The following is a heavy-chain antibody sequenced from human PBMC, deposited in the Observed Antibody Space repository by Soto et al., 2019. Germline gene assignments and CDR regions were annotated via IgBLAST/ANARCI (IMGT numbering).Heavy chain of an antibody. V-gene: IGHV1-3*01. CDR1: GDTFTNYA. CDR3: ARDGAVAGNTNFDY. Sequence: QVQLVQSGAEVKKPGASVKVACKASGDTFTNYAIHWVRQGPGQRLEWMGWINAGNGKTKYSQKFQGRVTITRDTSASTAYMELSSLRSEDTAVYYCARDGAVAGNTNFDYWGQGTLVTVSS. J-gene: IGHJ4*02. D-gene: IGHD6-19*01. CDR2: INAGNGKT.